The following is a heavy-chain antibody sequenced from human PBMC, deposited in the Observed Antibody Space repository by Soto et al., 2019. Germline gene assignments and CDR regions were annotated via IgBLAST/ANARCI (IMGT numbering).Heavy chain of an antibody. V-gene: IGHV3-74*01. J-gene: IGHJ4*02. Sequence: EVQLVETGGGLVQPGGSLRLCCAASGFTLGGYWMHWVRQAPGKGLVWVSRINRDGRSTSYADSVKGRFTISRDNAKNTLYLQMNSLRADDTAVYYCAREVNWIRDYWGQGGLVTVSA. D-gene: IGHD1-1*01. CDR2: INRDGRST. CDR1: GFTLGGYW. CDR3: AREVNWIRDY.